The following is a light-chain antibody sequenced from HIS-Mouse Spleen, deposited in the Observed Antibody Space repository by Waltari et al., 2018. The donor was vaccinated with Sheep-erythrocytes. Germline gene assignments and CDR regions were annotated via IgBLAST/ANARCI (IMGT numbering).Light chain of an antibody. Sequence: EIVLTQSLATLSLSPGERAPLSCRASQSVSSYLAWYQQKPGQAPRLLIYDASNRATGIPARFSGSGSGTDFTLTISSLEPEDFAVYYCQQRSNWYTFGQGTKLEIK. CDR1: QSVSSY. V-gene: IGKV3-11*01. CDR2: DAS. CDR3: QQRSNWYT. J-gene: IGKJ2*01.